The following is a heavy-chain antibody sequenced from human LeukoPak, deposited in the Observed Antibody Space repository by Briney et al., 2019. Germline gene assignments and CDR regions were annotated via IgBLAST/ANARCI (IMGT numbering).Heavy chain of an antibody. CDR2: IIPVFGTA. J-gene: IGHJ3*02. CDR1: GGTFSSYA. CDR3: ARPLRSGYYCNAFDI. D-gene: IGHD3-22*01. V-gene: IGHV1-69*05. Sequence: SVKVSCKASGGTFSSYAISWVRQAPGQGLEWMGRIIPVFGTANYAQKFQGRVTITTDESTSTAYMELSSLRSEDTAVYYCARPLRSGYYCNAFDIWGQGTMVTVSS.